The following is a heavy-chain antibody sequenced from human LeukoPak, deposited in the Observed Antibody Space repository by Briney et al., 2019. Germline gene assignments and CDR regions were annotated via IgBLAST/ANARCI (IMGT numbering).Heavy chain of an antibody. CDR1: GGTFSSYA. V-gene: IGHV1-69*05. Sequence: RASVKVSCKASGGTFSSYAISWVRQAPGQGLEWMGGIIPIFGTANYAQKFQGRVTITTDESTSTAYMELSSLRSEDTAVYYCARNYDSSGYGYYYYGMDVWGQGTTVTVSS. J-gene: IGHJ6*02. D-gene: IGHD3-22*01. CDR2: IIPIFGTA. CDR3: ARNYDSSGYGYYYYGMDV.